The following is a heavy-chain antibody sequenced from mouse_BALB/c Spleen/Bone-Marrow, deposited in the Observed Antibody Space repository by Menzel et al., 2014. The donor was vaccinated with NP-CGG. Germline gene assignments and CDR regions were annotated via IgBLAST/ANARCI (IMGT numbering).Heavy chain of an antibody. Sequence: QVQLKDSGPGLVSPSQSLSITCTVSGFSLTGYGLNWVRQPPGKGLEWLGMIWGDGSTDYNSALKSRLSISKDNSKSQVFLKMNSLQTDDTARYYCARELGHYAMDYWGQGTSVTVSS. CDR1: GFSLTGYG. CDR2: IWGDGST. V-gene: IGHV2-6-7*01. CDR3: ARELGHYAMDY. J-gene: IGHJ4*01. D-gene: IGHD4-1*01.